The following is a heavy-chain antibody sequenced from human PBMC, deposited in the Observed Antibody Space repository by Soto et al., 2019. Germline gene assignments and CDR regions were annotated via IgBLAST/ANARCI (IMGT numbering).Heavy chain of an antibody. CDR1: GFTFSAYG. V-gene: IGHV3-33*05. CDR2: ISFDSRDK. D-gene: IGHD2-21*01. J-gene: IGHJ3*01. Sequence: QVQLVESGGGVVQPGRSLRLSCAASGFTFSAYGIHWVRQAPGKGLEWVATISFDSRDKLYVDSMNGRLTISRENSMNTGYLQFDSLRAEAKAVYHCARVCGGECGNAFDVWGQGTVVAVSP. CDR3: ARVCGGECGNAFDV.